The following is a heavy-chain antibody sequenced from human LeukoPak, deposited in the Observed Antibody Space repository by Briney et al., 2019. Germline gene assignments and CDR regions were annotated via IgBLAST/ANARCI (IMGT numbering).Heavy chain of an antibody. Sequence: GGSLRLSCAASGFTFSNAWMSWVRQAPGKGLEWVGRIKSKTDGGTTDYTAPVKGRFTISRDDSKNTLYLQMNSLKTEDTAVYYCTLFLTAIVAATKVDCWGQGTLVTVSS. CDR3: TLFLTAIVAATKVDC. J-gene: IGHJ4*02. V-gene: IGHV3-15*01. CDR1: GFTFSNAW. CDR2: IKSKTDGGTT. D-gene: IGHD1-26*01.